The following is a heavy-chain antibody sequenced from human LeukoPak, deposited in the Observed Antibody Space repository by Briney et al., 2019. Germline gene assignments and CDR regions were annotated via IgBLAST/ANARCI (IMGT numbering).Heavy chain of an antibody. Sequence: PSETLSLTCAVSGGSISSGGYSWSWIRQPPGKGLEWIGYIYYSGSTYYNPSLKSRVTISVDTSKNQFSLKLSSVTAADTAVYYCASDPGGSFDYWGQGTLVTVSS. J-gene: IGHJ4*02. D-gene: IGHD3-10*01. CDR1: GGSISSGGYS. CDR3: ASDPGGSFDY. CDR2: IYYSGST. V-gene: IGHV4-30-2*05.